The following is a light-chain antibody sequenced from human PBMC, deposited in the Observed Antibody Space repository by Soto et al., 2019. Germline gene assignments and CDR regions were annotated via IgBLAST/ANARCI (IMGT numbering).Light chain of an antibody. V-gene: IGKV1-5*03. Sequence: DIQMTQSPSTLSASVGDRVIITCRASQNINSWLVWYQQKPGKAPKVLIYKASSLESGVPSRFTGSGSGTEFTLTISSLQPDDLATYYCQQYNTYPWTFGQGTNVEIK. J-gene: IGKJ1*01. CDR3: QQYNTYPWT. CDR2: KAS. CDR1: QNINSW.